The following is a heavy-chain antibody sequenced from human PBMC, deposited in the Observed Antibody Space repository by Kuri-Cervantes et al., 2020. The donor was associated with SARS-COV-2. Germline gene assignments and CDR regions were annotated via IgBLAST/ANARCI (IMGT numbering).Heavy chain of an antibody. D-gene: IGHD2-21*01. CDR3: AKDRVGVQDF. CDR2: ISHDGKNK. CDR1: GFTFNTCA. J-gene: IGHJ4*02. Sequence: GESLKISCAASGFTFNTCAMHWVRQAPGKGLEWVAVISHDGKNKKCIASGKGRFTISRDNSQNTLYLHMKSLRSEVTAMYYCAKDRVGVQDFWGQGTLVTVSS. V-gene: IGHV3-30*04.